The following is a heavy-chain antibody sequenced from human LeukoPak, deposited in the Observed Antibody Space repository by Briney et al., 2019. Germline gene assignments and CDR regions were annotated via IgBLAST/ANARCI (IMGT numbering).Heavy chain of an antibody. V-gene: IGHV3-48*04. D-gene: IGHD2-21*01. Sequence: PGGCLRLSCAASGHTLSSSSVNWVRQAPGKGLGWVSYISSSSSTIYYAASVKGRFQSSRDNSKTPFSLQLNRLRAGDTVVYCCARGVAKSRFPSDRHFDYWGQGTLVTVSS. CDR2: ISSSSSTI. CDR3: ARGVAKSRFPSDRHFDY. J-gene: IGHJ4*02. CDR1: GHTLSSSS.